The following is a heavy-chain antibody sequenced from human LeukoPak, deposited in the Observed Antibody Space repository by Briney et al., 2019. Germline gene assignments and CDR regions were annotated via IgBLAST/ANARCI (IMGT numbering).Heavy chain of an antibody. Sequence: GGSLRLSCAASGFTFSGSAMHWVRQASGKGLEWVGRIRSKANSYATAYAASVKGRFTISRDDSKNTAYLQMNSLKTEDTAVYYCTSQEEGSSWYYYYYGMDVWGQGTTVTVSS. CDR3: TSQEEGSSWYYYYYGMDV. D-gene: IGHD6-13*01. J-gene: IGHJ6*02. V-gene: IGHV3-73*01. CDR1: GFTFSGSA. CDR2: IRSKANSYAT.